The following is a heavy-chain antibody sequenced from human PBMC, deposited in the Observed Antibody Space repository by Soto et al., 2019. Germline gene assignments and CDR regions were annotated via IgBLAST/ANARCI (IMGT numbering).Heavy chain of an antibody. J-gene: IGHJ4*02. CDR1: GYNLTNYF. V-gene: IGHV1-46*01. CDR2: INPSDGRA. CDR3: ARDAVVGATTRSHFDH. D-gene: IGHD1-26*01. Sequence: SVTVSCQASGYNLTNYFLHWVRQAPLQGLEWMGIINPSDGRAIYAQKLQGRVTMTRDTSTSTVYMELTSLRSEDTAVYLCARDAVVGATTRSHFDHWGQGTLVTVSS.